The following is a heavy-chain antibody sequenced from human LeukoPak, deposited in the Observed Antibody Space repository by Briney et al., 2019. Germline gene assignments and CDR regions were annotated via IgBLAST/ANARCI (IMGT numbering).Heavy chain of an antibody. D-gene: IGHD1-26*01. CDR2: IHSDGSST. CDR1: GFTFSSYW. Sequence: GGSLRLSCAASGFTFSSYWMRWVRQAPGKGLVWVSRIHSDGSSTSYADSVKGRFTISRDNAKNTLYLQMHSLRAEDTAVYYCAGYSGSYYGFDYWGQGTLVTVSS. J-gene: IGHJ4*02. CDR3: AGYSGSYYGFDY. V-gene: IGHV3-74*01.